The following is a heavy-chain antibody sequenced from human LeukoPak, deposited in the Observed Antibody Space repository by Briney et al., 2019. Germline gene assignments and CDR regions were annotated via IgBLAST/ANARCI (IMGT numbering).Heavy chain of an antibody. Sequence: GGSLRLSCAASGFTFSSYSMNWVRQAPGKGLEWVSSISSSSSYIYYADSVKGRFTISRDNSKNTLYLQMNSLRAEDTAVYYCARTIVAAGTSRHFDYWGQGTLVTVSS. D-gene: IGHD6-13*01. CDR2: ISSSSSYI. V-gene: IGHV3-21*04. CDR3: ARTIVAAGTSRHFDY. CDR1: GFTFSSYS. J-gene: IGHJ4*02.